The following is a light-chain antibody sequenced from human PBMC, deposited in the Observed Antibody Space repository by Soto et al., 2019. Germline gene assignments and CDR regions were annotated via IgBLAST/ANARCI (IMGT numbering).Light chain of an antibody. CDR3: QKYYSYPLN. CDR1: QGISSY. J-gene: IGKJ4*01. V-gene: IGKV1-8*01. CDR2: AAS. Sequence: AIRMTHSPSSLSASTVDRVTITFLASQGISSYLAWYQQKPGKAPKLLIYAASTLQSGVPSRFSGSGSGTDFTLTISCLQSEDFATYYCQKYYSYPLNFGGGTKVDIK.